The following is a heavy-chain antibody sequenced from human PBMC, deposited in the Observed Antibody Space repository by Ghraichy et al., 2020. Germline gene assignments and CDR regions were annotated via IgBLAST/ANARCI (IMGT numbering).Heavy chain of an antibody. CDR2: IYSGGST. CDR3: ARDLGGTDDY. Sequence: GSLRLSCAASGFTVSSYYMSWVRQVPGKGLEWVSVIYSGGSTFYADSVKGRFTISRDSSKNTLFLQVNSLGADDTAVYYCARDLGGTDDYWGQGILVTVSS. D-gene: IGHD1-1*01. J-gene: IGHJ4*02. CDR1: GFTVSSYY. V-gene: IGHV3-53*01.